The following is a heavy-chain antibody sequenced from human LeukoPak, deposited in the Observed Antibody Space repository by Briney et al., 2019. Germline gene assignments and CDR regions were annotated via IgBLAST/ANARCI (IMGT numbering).Heavy chain of an antibody. Sequence: GGSLRLSCAASGFTFSSYAMHWVRQAQGKGLEWVAVISYDGSNKYYADSVKGRFTISRDNSKNTLYLQMNSLRAEDTAVYYCARVGQQLADYYYYMDVWGKGTTVTVSS. D-gene: IGHD6-13*01. J-gene: IGHJ6*03. CDR3: ARVGQQLADYYYYMDV. CDR1: GFTFSSYA. V-gene: IGHV3-30*04. CDR2: ISYDGSNK.